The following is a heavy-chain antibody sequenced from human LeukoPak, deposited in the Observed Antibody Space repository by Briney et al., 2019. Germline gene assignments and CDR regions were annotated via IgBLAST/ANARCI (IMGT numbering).Heavy chain of an antibody. CDR2: ISDRGGST. Sequence: PGGSLRLSCAASGFXFSSYAITWVRQAPGKGLEWVSGISDRGGSTYYADSVQGRFTISRDNSKNTLYLQMNSLRAEDTAVYYCAEVVDGQWLVRGWFDPWGQGTLVTVSS. D-gene: IGHD6-19*01. J-gene: IGHJ5*02. CDR1: GFXFSSYA. V-gene: IGHV3-23*01. CDR3: AEVVDGQWLVRGWFDP.